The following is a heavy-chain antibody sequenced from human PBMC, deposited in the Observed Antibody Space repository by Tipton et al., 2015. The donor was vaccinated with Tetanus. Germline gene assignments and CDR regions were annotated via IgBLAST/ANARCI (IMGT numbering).Heavy chain of an antibody. Sequence: SLRLSCAASGFTFSSYAMHWVRQAPGKGLEWVAVISYDGSHKYYADSVKGRFSISRDDSKNSLYLQMSSLRGDDTAVYYCASGSTLDYWGQGALVSVSS. V-gene: IGHV3-30*03. J-gene: IGHJ4*02. D-gene: IGHD6-25*01. CDR3: ASGSTLDY. CDR1: GFTFSSYA. CDR2: ISYDGSHK.